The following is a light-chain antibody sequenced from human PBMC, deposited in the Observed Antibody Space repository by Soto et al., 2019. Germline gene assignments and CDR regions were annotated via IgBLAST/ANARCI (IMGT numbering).Light chain of an antibody. Sequence: QSALTQPRSVSGSPGQSVTISCTGTSSDVGGFNSVSWYQHHPDKVPKLMIYDVTKRPSGVPFRFSGSKSGNTASLTISGLQAHDEADYYCYSYAGTNTHVFGPGTKVTVL. J-gene: IGLJ1*01. V-gene: IGLV2-11*01. CDR2: DVT. CDR1: SSDVGGFNS. CDR3: YSYAGTNTHV.